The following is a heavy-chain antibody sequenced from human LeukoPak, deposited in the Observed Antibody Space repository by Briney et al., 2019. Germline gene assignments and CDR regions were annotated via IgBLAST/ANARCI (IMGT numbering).Heavy chain of an antibody. J-gene: IGHJ4*02. CDR2: INWNGGST. Sequence: GGSLRLSCAASGFTFDDYGMSWVRQAPGKGLGWVSGINWNGGSTGCADSVKGRFTISRDNAKNSLYLQMNSLRAEDTALYYCARDRGTGTTDFDYWGQGTLVTVSS. CDR1: GFTFDDYG. V-gene: IGHV3-20*04. CDR3: ARDRGTGTTDFDY. D-gene: IGHD1-7*01.